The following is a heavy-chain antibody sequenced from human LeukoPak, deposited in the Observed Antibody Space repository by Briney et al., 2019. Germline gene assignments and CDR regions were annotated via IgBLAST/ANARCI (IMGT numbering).Heavy chain of an antibody. J-gene: IGHJ4*02. CDR1: GFTFSSYW. Sequence: GGSLRLSCAASGFTFSSYWMSWVRQAPGKGLEWVANIKQDGSEKYYVDSVKGRFTISRDNAKNPLYLQMNSLRAEDTAVYYCARSSSYDYVWGSYRLGVFDYWGQGTLVTVSS. D-gene: IGHD3-16*02. V-gene: IGHV3-7*01. CDR3: ARSSSYDYVWGSYRLGVFDY. CDR2: IKQDGSEK.